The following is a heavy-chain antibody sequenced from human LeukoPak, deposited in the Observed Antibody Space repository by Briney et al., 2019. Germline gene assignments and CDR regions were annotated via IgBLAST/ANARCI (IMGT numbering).Heavy chain of an antibody. Sequence: ASVKVSCKVSGYTLTELSMHWVRQAPGKGLEWMGGFDPEDGETIYAQKFQGRVTMTEDTSTDTAYMELSSLRSEDTAVYYCATPYYDSSGGDYYYYYGVDVWGQGTTVTVSS. CDR2: FDPEDGET. CDR1: GYTLTELS. D-gene: IGHD3-22*01. V-gene: IGHV1-24*01. J-gene: IGHJ6*02. CDR3: ATPYYDSSGGDYYYYYGVDV.